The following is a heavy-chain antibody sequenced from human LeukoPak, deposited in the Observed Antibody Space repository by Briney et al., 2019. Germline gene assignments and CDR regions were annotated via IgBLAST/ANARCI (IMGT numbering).Heavy chain of an antibody. CDR2: ISSSGSTI. J-gene: IGHJ5*02. CDR1: GFTFSSYE. CDR3: ARDVDENWFDP. Sequence: GGSLRLSCAVSGFTFSSYEMNWVRQAPGKGLEWVSYISSSGSTIYYADSVKGRFTISRDNAKKSLYLQMNSLRAEDTAVYYCARDVDENWFDPWGQGTLVTVSS. D-gene: IGHD5-12*01. V-gene: IGHV3-48*03.